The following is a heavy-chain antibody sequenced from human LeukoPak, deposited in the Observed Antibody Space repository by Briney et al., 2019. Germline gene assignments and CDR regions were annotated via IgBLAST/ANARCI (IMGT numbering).Heavy chain of an antibody. CDR1: DGSISSCY. J-gene: IGHJ4*02. Sequence: SETLSLTCTVSDGSISSCYWSWIRQPPGKGLEWIGYIYYSGSTNYNPSLKSRVTISVDTSKNQFSLKLSSVTAADTAVYYCARSRGVGASHFDYWGQGTLVTVSS. CDR2: IYYSGST. V-gene: IGHV4-59*01. CDR3: ARSRGVGASHFDY. D-gene: IGHD1-26*01.